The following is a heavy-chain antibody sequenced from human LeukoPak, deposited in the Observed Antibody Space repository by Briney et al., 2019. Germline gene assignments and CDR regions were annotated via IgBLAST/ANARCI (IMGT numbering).Heavy chain of an antibody. D-gene: IGHD3-10*01. Sequence: TLSLTCAVSGGSISSSNWWSWVRQAPGKGLEWVAVISYDGSNKDYADSVKGRFTVSRDNSKNTLSLQMNSLRDEDTAVYYCAIGARITMDRAPFDYWGQGTLVTVSS. V-gene: IGHV3-30*03. CDR3: AIGARITMDRAPFDY. CDR2: ISYDGSNK. J-gene: IGHJ4*02. CDR1: GGSISSSN.